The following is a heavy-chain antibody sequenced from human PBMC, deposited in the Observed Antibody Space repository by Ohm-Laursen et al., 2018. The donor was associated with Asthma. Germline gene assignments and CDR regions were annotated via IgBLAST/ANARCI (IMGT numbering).Heavy chain of an antibody. CDR2: INSVFGTS. Sequence: SSVKVSCKSLGGTFGTYVIGWVRQAPGQGLEWLGGINSVFGTSTYAQKFHDRFTITADESTSTVYMTLSSLTSEDTAVYYCARKAGSCITSNCYSLDFWGQGTLVTVSS. D-gene: IGHD2-15*01. CDR3: ARKAGSCITSNCYSLDF. V-gene: IGHV1-69*01. J-gene: IGHJ4*02. CDR1: GGTFGTYV.